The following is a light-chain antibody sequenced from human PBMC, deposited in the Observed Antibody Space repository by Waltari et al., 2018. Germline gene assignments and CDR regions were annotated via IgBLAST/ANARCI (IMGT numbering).Light chain of an antibody. J-gene: IGLJ2*01. CDR2: EVS. CDR3: SSYTSSSTVV. Sequence: QSAPSQPASVSGSPAQSITISCTGSSSDFGGYNYVSWYQQHPGKAPNLLIYEVSNRPSGVSNRFSGSKSGNTASLTISGLQAEDEADYYCSSYTSSSTVVFGGGTKVTVL. V-gene: IGLV2-14*01. CDR1: SSDFGGYNY.